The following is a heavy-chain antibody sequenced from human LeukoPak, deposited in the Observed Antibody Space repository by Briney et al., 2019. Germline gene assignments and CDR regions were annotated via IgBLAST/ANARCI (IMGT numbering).Heavy chain of an antibody. CDR3: VGSDTIGYTPREWAYWYFDL. Sequence: GASVKVSCKASGGTFTSYAISWVGRAPGQGLEWREGTIPIFGTANYAQKFQGRVKITADKSTSTAYMELSSLRSEDTAVYYCVGSDTIGYTPREWAYWYFDLWGRGTLVTVSS. D-gene: IGHD3-16*02. CDR2: TIPIFGTA. CDR1: GGTFTSYA. V-gene: IGHV1-69*06. J-gene: IGHJ2*01.